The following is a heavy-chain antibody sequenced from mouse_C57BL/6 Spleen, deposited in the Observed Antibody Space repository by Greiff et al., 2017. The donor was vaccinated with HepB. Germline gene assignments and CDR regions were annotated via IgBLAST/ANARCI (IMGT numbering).Heavy chain of an antibody. CDR1: GYTFTSYW. D-gene: IGHD1-1*01. Sequence: VQLQQSGAELVKPGASVKLSCKASGYTFTSYWMQWVKQRPGQGLEWIGEIDPSDSYTNYNQKFKGKATLTVDTSSSTAYMQLSSLTSEDSAGYYCYYGSSYYAMDYWGQGTSVTVSS. J-gene: IGHJ4*01. V-gene: IGHV1-50*01. CDR2: IDPSDSYT. CDR3: YYGSSYYAMDY.